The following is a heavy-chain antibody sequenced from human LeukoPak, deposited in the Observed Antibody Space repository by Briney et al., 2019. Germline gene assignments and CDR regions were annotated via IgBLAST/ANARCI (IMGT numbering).Heavy chain of an antibody. V-gene: IGHV1-69*05. CDR2: IIPIFGTA. CDR1: GGTFSSYA. Sequence: ASVKVSCKASGGTFSSYAISWVRQAPGQGLEWMGGIIPIFGTANYAQKFQGRVTMTRDTSTSTVYMELSSLRSEDTAVYYCARGTRAYNWFDPWGQGTLVTVSS. CDR3: ARGTRAYNWFDP. D-gene: IGHD2-2*01. J-gene: IGHJ5*02.